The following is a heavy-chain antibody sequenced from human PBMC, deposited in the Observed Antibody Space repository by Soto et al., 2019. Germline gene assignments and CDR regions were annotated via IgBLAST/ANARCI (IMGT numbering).Heavy chain of an antibody. CDR2: IIPIFGTA. V-gene: IGHV1-69*13. Sequence: ASVKVSCKASGGTFSSYAISWVRQAPGQGLEWMGGIIPIFGTANYAQKFQGRVTITADESTSTAYMELSSLRSEDTAVYYCAALWFGELPKYYFDYWGQGTLVTVSS. CDR3: AALWFGELPKYYFDY. CDR1: GGTFSSYA. J-gene: IGHJ4*02. D-gene: IGHD3-10*01.